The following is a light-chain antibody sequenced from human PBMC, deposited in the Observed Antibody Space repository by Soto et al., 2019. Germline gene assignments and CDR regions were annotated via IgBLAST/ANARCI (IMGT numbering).Light chain of an antibody. V-gene: IGKV1-39*01. CDR2: AAS. CDR3: QQSYSFWT. J-gene: IGKJ1*01. Sequence: DIQMTQSPSSLSASVGDRVTITCRASQSISRYLNWYQHKPGKAPNLLIYAASSLQSGVPSRFSGSGSGTDFTLTISDLQPEDFATYFRQQSYSFWTFGQGTKVEIK. CDR1: QSISRY.